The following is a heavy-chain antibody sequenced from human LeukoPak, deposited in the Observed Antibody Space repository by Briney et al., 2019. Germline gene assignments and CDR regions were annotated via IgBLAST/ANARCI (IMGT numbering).Heavy chain of an antibody. CDR1: GFTFSNYW. V-gene: IGHV3-7*02. J-gene: IGHJ5*02. CDR2: INRDGNEK. Sequence: HGGSLRLSCAASGFTFSNYWMSWVRQAPGKGLEWVANINRDGNEKYYVDSVRGRFTISRDNAKNSLYLQVNRLRAEDTAVYYCARTLVGGTNRFDPWGQGTLVTVSS. D-gene: IGHD1-26*01. CDR3: ARTLVGGTNRFDP.